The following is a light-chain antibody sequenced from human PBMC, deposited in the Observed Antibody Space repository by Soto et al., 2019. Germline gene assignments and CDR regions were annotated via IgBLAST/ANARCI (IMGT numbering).Light chain of an antibody. CDR3: KQLKSYVT. CDR2: GAT. J-gene: IGKJ5*01. Sequence: IHLTQSPSSLSASVGDRATITCRASQGISNYLAWYQQKPGKTPRLLIYGATTLQSGVQSRFSGSGSGTDFALTISSLQPEDFATYYCKQLKSYVTCGQGTRLEIK. CDR1: QGISNY. V-gene: IGKV1-9*01.